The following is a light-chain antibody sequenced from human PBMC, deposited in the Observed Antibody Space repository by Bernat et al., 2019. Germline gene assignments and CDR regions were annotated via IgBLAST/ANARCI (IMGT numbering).Light chain of an antibody. CDR1: SSDVGGYNY. Sequence: QSALTQPASVSGSPGQSITISCTGTSSDVGGYNYVSWYQQHPRKAPKLMIYDVSNRPSGVSNRFSGSTSGNTASLTISGLQADDEADYYCRSYTSTSSWVFGGGTKLTVL. V-gene: IGLV2-14*03. J-gene: IGLJ3*02. CDR2: DVS. CDR3: RSYTSTSSWV.